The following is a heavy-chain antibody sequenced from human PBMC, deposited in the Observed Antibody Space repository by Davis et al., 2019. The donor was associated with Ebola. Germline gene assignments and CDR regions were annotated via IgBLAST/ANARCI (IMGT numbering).Heavy chain of an antibody. CDR1: GFTFSGSA. CDR2: IRSKANSYAT. CDR3: TRTSGSSYYYGMGV. J-gene: IGHJ6*02. V-gene: IGHV3-73*01. Sequence: GESLKISCAASGFTFSGSAMHWVRQASGKGLEWVGRIRSKANSYATAYAASVKGRFTISRDDSKNTAYLQMNSLKTEDTAVYYCTRTSGSSYYYGMGVWGQGTTVTVSS. D-gene: IGHD3-22*01.